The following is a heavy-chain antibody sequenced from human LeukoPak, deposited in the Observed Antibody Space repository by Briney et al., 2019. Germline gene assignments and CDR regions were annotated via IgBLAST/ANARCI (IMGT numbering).Heavy chain of an antibody. Sequence: GASVKVSCTVSGYTLTELSMHWVRQAPGKGLEWMGGFDPEDGETIYAQKFQGRVTMTEDTSTDTAYMELSSLRSEDTAVYYCATARGGYYDNWFDPWGQGTLVTVSS. V-gene: IGHV1-24*01. CDR2: FDPEDGET. CDR3: ATARGGYYDNWFDP. CDR1: GYTLTELS. D-gene: IGHD3-22*01. J-gene: IGHJ5*02.